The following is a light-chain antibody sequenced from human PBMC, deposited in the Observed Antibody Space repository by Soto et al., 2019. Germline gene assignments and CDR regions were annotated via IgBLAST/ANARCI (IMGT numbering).Light chain of an antibody. Sequence: EIVLTQSPGTLSLSPGERGTLSCRASQSVSSSYLAWYQQKPGQAPRPLIYGASSRAIGIPDRFSGSGSGTDFTLTISRLEPEDFAVYYCQQYGSSPWTFGQGTKVEIK. CDR3: QQYGSSPWT. CDR1: QSVSSSY. V-gene: IGKV3-20*01. CDR2: GAS. J-gene: IGKJ1*01.